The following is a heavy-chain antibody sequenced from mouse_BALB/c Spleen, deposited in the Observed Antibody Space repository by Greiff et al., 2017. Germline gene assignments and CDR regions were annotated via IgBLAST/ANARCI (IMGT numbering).Heavy chain of an antibody. CDR3: ARDRGYYYGSRTGYFDV. CDR2: IWAGGST. D-gene: IGHD1-1*01. Sequence: VQLVESGPGLVAPSQSLSITCTVSGFSLTSYGVHWVRQPPGKGLEWLGVIWAGGSTNYNSALMSRLSISKDNSKSQVFLKMNSLQTDDTAMYYCARDRGYYYGSRTGYFDVWGAGTTVTVSS. CDR1: GFSLTSYG. J-gene: IGHJ1*01. V-gene: IGHV2-9*02.